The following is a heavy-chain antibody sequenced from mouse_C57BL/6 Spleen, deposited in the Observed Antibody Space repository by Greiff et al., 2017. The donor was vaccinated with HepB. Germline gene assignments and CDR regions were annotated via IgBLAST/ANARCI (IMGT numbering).Heavy chain of an antibody. CDR1: GFTFSDYG. V-gene: IGHV5-17*01. D-gene: IGHD1-1*01. J-gene: IGHJ2*01. CDR3: ARGNYYGSSPFDY. CDR2: ISSGSSTI. Sequence: DVMLVESGGGLVKPGGSLKLSCAASGFTFSDYGMHWVRQAPEKGLEWVAYISSGSSTIYYADTVKGRFTISRDNAKNTLFLQMPSLRSEDTAMYYCARGNYYGSSPFDYWGQGTTLTVSS.